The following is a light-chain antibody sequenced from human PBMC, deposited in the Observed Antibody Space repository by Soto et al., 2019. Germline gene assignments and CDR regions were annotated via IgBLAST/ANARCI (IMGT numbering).Light chain of an antibody. Sequence: QSALTQPPSASGSPGQSVTIYCTGTSSDVGGYNFDSWYQQHPGKAPKLIIYEVSKRPSGVPDRFFGFKSGNRASLTVAGLQAEDEADYYCSSHAGSSNFVVFGGGTKLTVL. J-gene: IGLJ2*01. CDR3: SSHAGSSNFVV. CDR1: SSDVGGYNF. V-gene: IGLV2-8*01. CDR2: EVS.